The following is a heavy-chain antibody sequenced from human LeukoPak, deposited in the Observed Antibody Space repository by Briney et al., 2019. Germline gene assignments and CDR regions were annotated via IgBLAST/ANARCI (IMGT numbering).Heavy chain of an antibody. CDR2: TYDGSKWYN. Sequence: SRTLSLTCAISGGSASSNSAAWSWIRQSGSRGVEWLGRTYDGSKWYNDYAVYVKSRITINPDTSKNQYSLQWNPVTPEDMDVYYCARDPTGCDNWFDPWGQGTLVTVST. J-gene: IGHJ5*02. CDR3: ARDPTGCDNWFDP. D-gene: IGHD1-1*01. V-gene: IGHV6-1*01. CDR1: GGSASSNSAA.